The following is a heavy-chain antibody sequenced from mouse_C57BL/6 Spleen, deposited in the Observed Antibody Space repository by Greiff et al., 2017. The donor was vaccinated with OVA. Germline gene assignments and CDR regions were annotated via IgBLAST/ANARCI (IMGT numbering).Heavy chain of an antibody. Sequence: EVKVVESGPGLAKPSQTLSLTCSVTGYSITSDYWNWIRKFPGNKLEYMGYISYSGSTYYNPSLKSRISITRDTSKNQYYLQLNSVTTEDTATYYCARWEGSRGWYFDVWGTGTTGTVSS. CDR2: ISYSGST. CDR1: GYSITSDY. CDR3: ARWEGSRGWYFDV. J-gene: IGHJ1*03. D-gene: IGHD1-1*01. V-gene: IGHV3-8*01.